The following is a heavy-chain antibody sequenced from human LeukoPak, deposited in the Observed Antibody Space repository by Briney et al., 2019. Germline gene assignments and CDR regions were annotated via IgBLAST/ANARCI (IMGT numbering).Heavy chain of an antibody. J-gene: IGHJ4*02. CDR3: ARGLGREDC. CDR1: GGSFSGYY. V-gene: IGHV4-34*01. CDR2: INHSGST. Sequence: PSETLSLTCAVYGGSFSGYYWSWIRQPPGKGLEWIGEINHSGSTNYNPSLKSRVTISVDTSKNQFSLKLSSVTAADTAVYYCARGLGREDCWGQGTLVTVSS. D-gene: IGHD1-26*01.